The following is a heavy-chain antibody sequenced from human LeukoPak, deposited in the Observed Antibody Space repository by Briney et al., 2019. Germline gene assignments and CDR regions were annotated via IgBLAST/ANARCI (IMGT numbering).Heavy chain of an antibody. Sequence: SETLSLTCTLSGGSISSSRYYWGWIRQPPGKGRDWIGRMYYSGSTYYKPSLKSGVNISVDTSKDPFSLKLRSVTAADTAVYYCATSPANYDILTGYYPVPCYFDYWGQGTLVTVSS. CDR3: ATSPANYDILTGYYPVPCYFDY. J-gene: IGHJ4*02. CDR2: MYYSGST. V-gene: IGHV4-39*01. CDR1: GGSISSSRYY. D-gene: IGHD3-9*01.